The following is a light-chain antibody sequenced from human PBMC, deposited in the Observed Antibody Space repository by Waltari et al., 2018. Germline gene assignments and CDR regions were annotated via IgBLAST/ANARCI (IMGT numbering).Light chain of an antibody. CDR3: SSYTSSNTWV. V-gene: IGLV2-14*01. CDR2: DVS. CDR1: SSDVGGYNY. J-gene: IGLJ3*02. Sequence: QSALTQPASVSGSPGQSHTIPCTGTSSDVGGYNYVPWYQQHPGKAPKLMIYDVSERPSGVSNHFSGSKSGNTASLTISGLQAEDEADYYCSSYTSSNTWVFGGGTKLTVL.